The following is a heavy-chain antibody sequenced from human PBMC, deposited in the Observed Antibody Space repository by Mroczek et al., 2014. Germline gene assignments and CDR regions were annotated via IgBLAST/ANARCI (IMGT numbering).Heavy chain of an antibody. Sequence: ESGGGVVQPGRSLRLSCAASGFTFSSYGMHWVRQAPGKGLEWVAVIWYDGSNKYYADSVKGRFTISRDNSKNTLYLQMNSLRAEDTAVYYCARANLVSYYYYYYMDVWGKGTTVTVSS. D-gene: IGHD2-21*01. J-gene: IGHJ6*03. V-gene: IGHV3-33*01. CDR3: ARANLVSYYYYYYMDV. CDR2: IWYDGSNK. CDR1: GFTFSSYG.